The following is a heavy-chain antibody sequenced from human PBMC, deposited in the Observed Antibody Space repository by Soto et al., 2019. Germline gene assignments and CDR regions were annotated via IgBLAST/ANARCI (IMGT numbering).Heavy chain of an antibody. CDR1: GYTFTSYG. CDR2: ISAYNGNT. Sequence: QVQLVQSGAEVKKPGASVKVSCKASGYTFTSYGISWVRQAPGQGLEWMGWISAYNGNTNYAQKLQGRVTMTTDTSTSTAYMELRSLRSVYTAVYCCARDRVDSSGWFLYYYYGMDVWGQGTTVTVSS. V-gene: IGHV1-18*01. J-gene: IGHJ6*02. CDR3: ARDRVDSSGWFLYYYYGMDV. D-gene: IGHD6-19*01.